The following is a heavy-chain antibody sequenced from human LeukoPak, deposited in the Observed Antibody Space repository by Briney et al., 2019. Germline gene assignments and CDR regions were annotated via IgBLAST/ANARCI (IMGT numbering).Heavy chain of an antibody. CDR1: GGSISSGSYY. CDR2: IYTSGST. Sequence: SQTLSLTCTVSGGSISSGSYYWSWIRQPAGKGLEWIGRIYTSGSTNYNPSLKSRVTISVDTSKNQFSLKLSSVTAADTAVYYCARELAGVTIFGVVRYFDYWGQGTLVTVSS. CDR3: ARELAGVTIFGVVRYFDY. V-gene: IGHV4-61*02. J-gene: IGHJ4*02. D-gene: IGHD3-3*01.